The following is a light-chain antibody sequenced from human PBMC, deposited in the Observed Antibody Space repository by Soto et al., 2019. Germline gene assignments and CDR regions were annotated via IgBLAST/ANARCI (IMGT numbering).Light chain of an antibody. J-gene: IGLJ2*01. CDR2: STS. CDR1: TGEVTSGYY. CDR3: LLYYGGQFGV. V-gene: IGLV7-43*01. Sequence: QAVVTQEPSLTVSPGGTVTLTCASSTGEVTSGYYPNWFQQKPGQAPRALIYSTSNKYSWTPARFSGSLLGGKAALTLSGVQPEDEAEYYCLLYYGGQFGVFGGGTKLTVL.